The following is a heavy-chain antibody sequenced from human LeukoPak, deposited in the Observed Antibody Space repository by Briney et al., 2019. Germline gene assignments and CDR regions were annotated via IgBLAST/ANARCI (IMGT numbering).Heavy chain of an antibody. J-gene: IGHJ4*02. D-gene: IGHD3-3*01. Sequence: GGSLRLSCAASGFIFSSYSINWVRQAPGKGLEWVSYISSSSSTIYYADSVRGRFTISRDNAKNSLYLQMNSLRAEDTAVYYCARDTIFGVVFDYWGQGTLVTVSS. CDR1: GFIFSSYS. CDR3: ARDTIFGVVFDY. V-gene: IGHV3-48*01. CDR2: ISSSSSTI.